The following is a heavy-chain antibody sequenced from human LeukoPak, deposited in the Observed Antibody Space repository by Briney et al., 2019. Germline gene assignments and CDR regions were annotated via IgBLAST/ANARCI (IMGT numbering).Heavy chain of an antibody. V-gene: IGHV3-74*01. CDR1: GFTFSSYE. J-gene: IGHJ5*02. Sequence: PGGSLRLSCAASGFTFSSYEMNWVRQAPGKGLVWVSRINSDGINTSYADSVKGRFTISRDNAKNTLNLQMNSLRAKDTAVYYCARDLGQYYDTSDNWFDPWGQGTLVTASS. CDR3: ARDLGQYYDTSDNWFDP. CDR2: INSDGINT. D-gene: IGHD3-22*01.